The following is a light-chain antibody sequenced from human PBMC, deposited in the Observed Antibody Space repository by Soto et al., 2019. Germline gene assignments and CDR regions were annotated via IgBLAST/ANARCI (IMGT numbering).Light chain of an antibody. J-gene: IGKJ1*01. CDR2: LGS. Sequence: DIVMTQSPLSLPVTPGEPASISCRSSQSLLHSNGYNYLDWYLQKPGQSPQLLISLGSDRASGVPGRFSGSGSGTDFTLKISRVEAEDVGVYYCMQSLQTPWTFGQGTNVGIK. V-gene: IGKV2-28*01. CDR3: MQSLQTPWT. CDR1: QSLLHSNGYNY.